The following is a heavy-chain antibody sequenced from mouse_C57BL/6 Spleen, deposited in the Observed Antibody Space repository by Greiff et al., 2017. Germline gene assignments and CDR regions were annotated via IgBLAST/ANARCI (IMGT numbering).Heavy chain of an antibody. Sequence: QVQLKQPGAELVRPGSSVKLSCKASGYTFTSYWMDWVKQRPGQGLEWIGNIYPSDSETHYNQKFKDKATLTVDKSSSTAYMQLSSLTSEDSAVYYCARSRYYEYFDVWGTGTTVTVSS. CDR1: GYTFTSYW. J-gene: IGHJ1*03. D-gene: IGHD1-1*01. V-gene: IGHV1-61*01. CDR3: ARSRYYEYFDV. CDR2: IYPSDSET.